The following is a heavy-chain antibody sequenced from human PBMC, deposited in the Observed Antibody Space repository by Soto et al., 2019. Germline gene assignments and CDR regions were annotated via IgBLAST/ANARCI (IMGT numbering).Heavy chain of an antibody. CDR1: GDSIRTLYY. V-gene: IGHV4-59*12. D-gene: IGHD3-22*01. J-gene: IGHJ4*02. CDR3: ARGAPVVNDY. CDR2: IHHSGGT. Sequence: SETLSLTCTVSGDSIRTLYYWSWIRQTPGKGLEWIGHIHHSGGTSYNPSLKSLVAISVDTSKNQFSLKLSSVTAADTAVYYCARGAPVVNDYWGQGTLVTVSS.